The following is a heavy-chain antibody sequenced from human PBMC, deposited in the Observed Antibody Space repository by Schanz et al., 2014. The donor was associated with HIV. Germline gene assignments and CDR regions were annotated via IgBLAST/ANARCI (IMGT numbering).Heavy chain of an antibody. D-gene: IGHD3-9*01. J-gene: IGHJ4*02. CDR2: ISWNSGSI. CDR3: AKDWARTAGYCFHY. V-gene: IGHV3-9*01. CDR1: GFIFNDFA. Sequence: EVKLVESGGGLVKPGRSLRLSCTASGFIFNDFAMHWVRQAPGKGLEWVSTISWNSGSIAYADSVKGRFTISRDNAKNSLYLQMNSLRAEDTAFYYCAKDWARTAGYCFHYWGQGTLVTVSS.